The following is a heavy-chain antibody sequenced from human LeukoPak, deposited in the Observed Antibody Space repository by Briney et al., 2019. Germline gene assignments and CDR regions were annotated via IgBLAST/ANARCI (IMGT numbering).Heavy chain of an antibody. V-gene: IGHV3-30*03. CDR2: ISYDGSNK. J-gene: IGHJ4*02. CDR3: LVYYYGSGTDY. CDR1: GFTFSSYG. Sequence: GRSLRLSCAASGFTFSSYGMHWVRQAPGKGLERVAVISYDGSNKYYADSVKGRFTISRDNSKNTLYLQMNSLRAEDTAVYYCLVYYYGSGTDYWGQGTLVTVSS. D-gene: IGHD3-10*01.